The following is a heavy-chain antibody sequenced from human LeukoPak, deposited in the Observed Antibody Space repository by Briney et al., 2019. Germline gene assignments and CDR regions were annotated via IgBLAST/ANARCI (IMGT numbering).Heavy chain of an antibody. CDR2: INHSGST. J-gene: IGHJ4*02. CDR3: ARGHKDMVRGVIKYYLDY. Sequence: SETLSLTCTVSGGSISNGNYYWGWIRQPPGKGLEWIGEINHSGSTNYNPSLKSRVTISVDTSKNQFSLKLSPVTAADTAVYYCARGHKDMVRGVIKYYLDYWGQGTLVTVSS. CDR1: GGSISNGNYY. D-gene: IGHD3-10*01. V-gene: IGHV4-39*07.